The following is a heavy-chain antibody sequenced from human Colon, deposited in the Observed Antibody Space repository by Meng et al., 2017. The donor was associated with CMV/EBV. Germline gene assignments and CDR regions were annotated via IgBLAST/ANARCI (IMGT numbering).Heavy chain of an antibody. V-gene: IGHV4-39*07. CDR1: GGSISSSSYY. D-gene: IGHD3-3*01. CDR3: ARATLTIFGVVIPPHWFDP. CDR2: IYYSGST. J-gene: IGHJ5*02. Sequence: LRLQESGPGLGKPPGTLSLTCTVSGGSISSSSYYWGWIRQPPGKGLEWIGSIYYSGSTYYNPSLKSRVTISVDTSKNQISLKLSSVTAADTAVYYCARATLTIFGVVIPPHWFDPWGQGTLVTVSS.